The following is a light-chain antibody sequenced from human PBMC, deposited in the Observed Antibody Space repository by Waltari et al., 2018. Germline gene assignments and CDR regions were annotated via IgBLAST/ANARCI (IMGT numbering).Light chain of an antibody. CDR2: WAS. J-gene: IGKJ1*01. CDR1: QSLFHSPNRKDY. CDR3: QHYNSYGT. Sequence: DIVMTQSPDSLAVSLGERATINCKSSQSLFHSPNRKDYLAWYQQKPGQPPKLLISWASTRESGVPDRFSGSGSGTDFTLTISTLQADDFATYYCQHYNSYGTFGQGTKVEIK. V-gene: IGKV4-1*01.